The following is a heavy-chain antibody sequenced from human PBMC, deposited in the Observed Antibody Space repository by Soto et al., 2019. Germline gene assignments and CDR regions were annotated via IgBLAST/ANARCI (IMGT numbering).Heavy chain of an antibody. D-gene: IGHD6-13*01. Sequence: QVQLVESGGGVVQPGRSLRLSYAASGFTFSNYGVPWVRQAPGKGLEWVASISYDGSNKYYADSVKGRFTISRDNSKNTLYLQMDNLRGEDTAVYYCAKGSSWYESWGQGTLVTVSS. CDR2: ISYDGSNK. CDR1: GFTFSNYG. V-gene: IGHV3-30*18. CDR3: AKGSSWYES. J-gene: IGHJ4*02.